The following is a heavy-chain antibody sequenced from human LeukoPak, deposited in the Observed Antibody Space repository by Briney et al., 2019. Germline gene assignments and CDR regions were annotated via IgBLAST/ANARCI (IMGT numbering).Heavy chain of an antibody. CDR3: AKGSTFFYDSSGYYSDY. J-gene: IGHJ4*02. V-gene: IGHV3-9*01. CDR2: ISWNSGSI. D-gene: IGHD3-22*01. Sequence: GRSLRLSCAASGFTFDDYAMHWVRQAPGKGLEWVSGISWNSGSIGYADSVKGRFTISRDNAKNSLYLQMNSLRAEDTALYYCAKGSTFFYDSSGYYSDYWGQGTLVTVSS. CDR1: GFTFDDYA.